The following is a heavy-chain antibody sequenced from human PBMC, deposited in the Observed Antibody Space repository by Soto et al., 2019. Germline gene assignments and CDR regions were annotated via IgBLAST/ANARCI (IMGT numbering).Heavy chain of an antibody. CDR3: ARDSEFGVVINYYYYYGMDV. CDR2: ISSSSSYI. J-gene: IGHJ6*02. D-gene: IGHD3-3*01. V-gene: IGHV3-21*01. CDR1: GFTFSSYS. Sequence: GSLRLSCAASGFTFSSYSMNWVRQAPGKGLEWVSSISSSSSYIYYADSVKGRFTISRDNAKNSLYLQTNSLRAEDTAVYYCARDSEFGVVINYYYYYGMDVWGQGTTVTVSS.